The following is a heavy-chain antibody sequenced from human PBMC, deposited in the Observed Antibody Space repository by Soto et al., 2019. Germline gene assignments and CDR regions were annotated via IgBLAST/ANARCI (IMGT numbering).Heavy chain of an antibody. CDR2: INPSGGST. CDR3: ARDPAWDSSGPPHY. V-gene: IGHV1-46*01. CDR1: GYTFTSYY. J-gene: IGHJ4*02. D-gene: IGHD3-22*01. Sequence: RVCCKASGYTFTSYYIHWGRQAPVQGLEWMGIINPSGGSTSYAQKFQGRVTMTRDTSTSTVYMELSSLRSEDTAVYYCARDPAWDSSGPPHYWGQGTLVTVTS.